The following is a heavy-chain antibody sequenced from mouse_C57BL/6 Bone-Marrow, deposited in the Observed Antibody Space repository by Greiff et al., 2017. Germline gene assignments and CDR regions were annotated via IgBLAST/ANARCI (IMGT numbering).Heavy chain of an antibody. CDR3: TLGPNFDY. V-gene: IGHV14-4*01. CDR2: IDPENGDT. J-gene: IGHJ2*01. Sequence: VQLQQSGAELVRPGASVKLSCPASGFNIKDDYMHWVKQRPEQGLEWIGWIDPENGDTEYASKFQGKATITADTSSNTAYLQLSSLTSEDTAVYYCTLGPNFDYWGQGTTLTVSS. CDR1: GFNIKDDY. D-gene: IGHD4-1*01.